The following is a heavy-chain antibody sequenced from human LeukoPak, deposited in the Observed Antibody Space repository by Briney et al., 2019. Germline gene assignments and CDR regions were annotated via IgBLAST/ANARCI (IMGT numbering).Heavy chain of an antibody. V-gene: IGHV3-23*01. J-gene: IGHJ4*02. Sequence: GGSLRLSCAASGFTFSSYAMYWVHQAPGKGLEWVSGIFGSGGSTHYADSVKGRFTISRDNSKNTVYLQMNSLRAEDTAVYYCAKTTTGYSSGRFPGWPVDYWGQGTLVTVSS. CDR2: IFGSGGST. CDR1: GFTFSSYA. CDR3: AKTTTGYSSGRFPGWPVDY. D-gene: IGHD6-19*01.